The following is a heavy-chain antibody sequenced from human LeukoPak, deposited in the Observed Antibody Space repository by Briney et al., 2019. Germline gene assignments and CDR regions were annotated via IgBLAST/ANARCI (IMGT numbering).Heavy chain of an antibody. Sequence: VASVNVSCKASGGTFSSYAISWVRQAPGQGLEWMGGIIPIFGTANYAQKFQGRVTITADKSTSTAYMELSSLRSEDTAVYYCARDAPRGSSSSYLYYYGMDVWGKGTTVTVSS. CDR2: IIPIFGTA. V-gene: IGHV1-69*06. D-gene: IGHD6-13*01. CDR1: GGTFSSYA. J-gene: IGHJ6*04. CDR3: ARDAPRGSSSSYLYYYGMDV.